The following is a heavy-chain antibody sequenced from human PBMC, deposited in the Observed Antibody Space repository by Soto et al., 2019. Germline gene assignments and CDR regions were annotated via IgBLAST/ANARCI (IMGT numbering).Heavy chain of an antibody. D-gene: IGHD3-22*01. CDR2: IIPIFGTA. V-gene: IGHV1-69*13. CDR3: ARANYYDTRGQGYYFAY. CDR1: GGTLSSYA. J-gene: IGHJ4*02. Sequence: SVKVSCKASGGTLSSYAISWVRQAPGQGLEWMGGIIPIFGTANYAQKFQGRVTITADESTSTAYMDLSSLRSEDTAVYYCARANYYDTRGQGYYFAYWGQGTLVTVSS.